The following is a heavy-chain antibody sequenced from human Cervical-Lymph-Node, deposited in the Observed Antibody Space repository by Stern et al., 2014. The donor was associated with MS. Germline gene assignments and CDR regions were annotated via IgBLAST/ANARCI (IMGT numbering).Heavy chain of an antibody. CDR2: ITSNGTYI. CDR3: ARRGGIHYFDS. CDR1: GFSFSDYS. D-gene: IGHD3-16*01. V-gene: IGHV3-21*01. J-gene: IGHJ4*02. Sequence: EVQLVESGGDLVKPGGSLRISCEASGFSFSDYSMNWVRQAPGQGLEWVSSITSNGTYIFYADSVKGRFTISRDNAKDSLFLQMHSLRAEDTAVYYCARRGGIHYFDSWGQGTLVSVSS.